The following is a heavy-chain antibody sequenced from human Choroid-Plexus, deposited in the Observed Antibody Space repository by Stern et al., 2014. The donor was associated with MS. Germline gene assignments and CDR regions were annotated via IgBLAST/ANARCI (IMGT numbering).Heavy chain of an antibody. CDR2: VSYDGSNK. CDR3: AKDRHYLTYFFDH. CDR1: GFTFGSWA. Sequence: VQLVESGGGVVQPGRPLRLSCVASGFTFGSWAMHWVRQAPGKGLAWVAGVSYDGSNKYYADAVKGRFTISRDNSQNTLYMQMSSLRPEDTAVYYCAKDRHYLTYFFDHWGQGSLVTVSS. V-gene: IGHV3-30*18. D-gene: IGHD2/OR15-2a*01. J-gene: IGHJ5*02.